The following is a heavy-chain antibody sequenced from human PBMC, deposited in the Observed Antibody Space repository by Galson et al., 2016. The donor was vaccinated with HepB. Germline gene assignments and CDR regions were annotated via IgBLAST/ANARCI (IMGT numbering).Heavy chain of an antibody. Sequence: SLRLSCAVSGLTFRNFWMSWARQAPGKGLEWVGRIKSNTDGGTADYVAPVKGRFTISRDDSKTTFYLQMNSLSTEDTAVYYCTTYTKIWGQGTLVTVSS. D-gene: IGHD3-22*01. J-gene: IGHJ4*02. CDR3: TTYTKI. CDR2: IKSNTDGGTA. V-gene: IGHV3-15*01. CDR1: GLTFRNFW.